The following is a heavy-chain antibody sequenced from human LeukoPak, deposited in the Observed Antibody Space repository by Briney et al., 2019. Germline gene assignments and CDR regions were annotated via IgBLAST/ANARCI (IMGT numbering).Heavy chain of an antibody. J-gene: IGHJ4*02. D-gene: IGHD6-19*01. V-gene: IGHV1-2*02. CDR2: INPNSGGT. Sequence: ASVKVSCKASGGTFSSYGISWVRQAPGQGLEWMGWINPNSGGTKYAQKFQGRVTMTRDTSISTVYMELSRLRSDDTAVYYCAREAEDSSGPSYYFDYWGQGTLVTVSS. CDR3: AREAEDSSGPSYYFDY. CDR1: GGTFSSYG.